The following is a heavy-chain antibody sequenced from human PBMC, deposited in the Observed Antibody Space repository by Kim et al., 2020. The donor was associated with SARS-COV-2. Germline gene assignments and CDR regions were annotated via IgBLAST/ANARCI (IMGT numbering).Heavy chain of an antibody. J-gene: IGHJ6*02. D-gene: IGHD3-10*02. Sequence: GGSLRLSCAASGFTFRSDWINWVRQAPGKGLVWVSRIGGDGISTHYADSVKGRFTVSRDNDDNTVYLQMNSLRADDTAVYYCARGMFKTGFDVWGQGTTVTVSS. CDR3: ARGMFKTGFDV. CDR1: GFTFRSDW. V-gene: IGHV3-74*01. CDR2: IGGDGIST.